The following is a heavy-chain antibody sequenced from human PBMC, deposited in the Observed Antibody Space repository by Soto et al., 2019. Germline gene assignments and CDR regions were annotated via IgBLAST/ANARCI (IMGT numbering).Heavy chain of an antibody. Sequence: GESPKICCKGAGYSFTSYWIGWVRQMPGKGLEWMGIIYPGDSDTRYSPSFQGQVTISADKSISTAYLQWSSLKASDTAMYYCARPREAGKNYYGVDVWGQGTTVTVSS. CDR1: GYSFTSYW. V-gene: IGHV5-51*01. J-gene: IGHJ6*02. CDR2: IYPGDSDT. CDR3: ARPREAGKNYYGVDV.